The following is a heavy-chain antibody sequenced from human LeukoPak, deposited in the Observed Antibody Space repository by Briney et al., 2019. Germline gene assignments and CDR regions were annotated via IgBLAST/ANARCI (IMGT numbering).Heavy chain of an antibody. CDR3: ARAKEWFRKIFDD. D-gene: IGHD3-3*01. CDR1: GFTVGSNY. V-gene: IGHV3-53*01. CDR2: IYSGGNT. Sequence: GGSLRLSCAVSGFTVGSNYMSWVRQAPGKGLEWISVIYSGGNTYYADSVKGRLTISRDNSKNMVYLQIYSLRAEDTAVYYCARAKEWFRKIFDDWGQGALVTVSS. J-gene: IGHJ4*02.